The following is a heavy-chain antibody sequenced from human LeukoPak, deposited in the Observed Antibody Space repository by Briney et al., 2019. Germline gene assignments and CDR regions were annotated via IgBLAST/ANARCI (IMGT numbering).Heavy chain of an antibody. CDR1: GFTFNNYG. CDR3: AKDFPGMDV. V-gene: IGHV3-30*18. Sequence: GGSLRLSCAASGFTFNNYGMHWVRQAPGKGLEWVAVISYDGSNKYYADSVKGRFTISRDNSKNTLYLQMNSLRAEDTAVYYCAKDFPGMDVWGQGTTVTVSS. CDR2: ISYDGSNK. J-gene: IGHJ6*02.